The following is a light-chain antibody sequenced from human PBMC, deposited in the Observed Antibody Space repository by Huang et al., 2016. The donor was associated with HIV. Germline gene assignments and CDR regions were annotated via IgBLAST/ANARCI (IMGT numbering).Light chain of an antibody. CDR2: GAS. J-gene: IGKJ1*01. CDR1: QSVSSN. V-gene: IGKV3-15*01. Sequence: EIVMTQSPATLSVSPGESATLSCRASQSVSSNLAWYQQKPGQAPRLLSYGASTRATGIPASFSGSGSGTEFTLTISSLQSEDFAVYYCQQYNNWPRTFGQGTKVEIK. CDR3: QQYNNWPRT.